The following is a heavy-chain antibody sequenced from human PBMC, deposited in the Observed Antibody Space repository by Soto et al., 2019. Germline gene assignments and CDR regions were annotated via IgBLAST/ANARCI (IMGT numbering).Heavy chain of an antibody. V-gene: IGHV3-74*01. Sequence: GGSLRLSFAVSGFTSSSYWMHWVRQAPGKGLVWVSRINTDGSSTTYADSVKVRFTISVDNANNTLYLQMNSLRAEDTAVYFCTRQAYSYGEPHDXWGQVTLVTVSX. CDR1: GFTSSSYW. CDR3: TRQAYSYGEPHDX. CDR2: INTDGSST. J-gene: IGHJ4*02. D-gene: IGHD5-18*01.